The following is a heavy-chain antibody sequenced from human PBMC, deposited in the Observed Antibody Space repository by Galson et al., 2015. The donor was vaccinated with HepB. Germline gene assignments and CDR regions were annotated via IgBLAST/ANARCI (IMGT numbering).Heavy chain of an antibody. CDR3: AKTRISMIVGAFDI. J-gene: IGHJ3*02. V-gene: IGHV3-23*01. Sequence: SLRLSCAASGFTSSSYWMSWVRQVPGKGLEWVSVISGSSGSTYYADSVKGRFTISRDNSKNTLYLQMNSLRAEDTAVYYCAKTRISMIVGAFDIWGQGTMVTVSS. D-gene: IGHD3-22*01. CDR1: GFTSSSYW. CDR2: ISGSSGST.